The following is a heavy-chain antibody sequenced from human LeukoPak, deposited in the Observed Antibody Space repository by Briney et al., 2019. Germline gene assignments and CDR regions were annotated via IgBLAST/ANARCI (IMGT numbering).Heavy chain of an antibody. CDR1: GGSFSGYY. Sequence: SETLSLTCAVYGGSFSGYYWSWLRQPPGKGLEWIGEINHSGSTNYNPSLKSRVTISVDTSKNQFSLKLSSVTAADTAVYYCARVRAGGSYWYFDLWGRGTLVTVSS. CDR2: INHSGST. CDR3: ARVRAGGSYWYFDL. V-gene: IGHV4-34*01. D-gene: IGHD3-10*01. J-gene: IGHJ2*01.